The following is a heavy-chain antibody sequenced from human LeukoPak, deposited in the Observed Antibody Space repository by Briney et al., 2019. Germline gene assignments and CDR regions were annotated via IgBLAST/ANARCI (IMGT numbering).Heavy chain of an antibody. Sequence: ASVTVSCKASGYTFTSYDINWVRQATGQGLEWMGWMNPNSGNTGYAQKFQGRVTITRNTSISTAYMELSSLRSGDTAVYYCARHSSSWYGHYYYYYYMDVWGKGTTVTVSS. J-gene: IGHJ6*03. V-gene: IGHV1-8*01. D-gene: IGHD6-13*01. CDR1: GYTFTSYD. CDR3: ARHSSSWYGHYYYYYYMDV. CDR2: MNPNSGNT.